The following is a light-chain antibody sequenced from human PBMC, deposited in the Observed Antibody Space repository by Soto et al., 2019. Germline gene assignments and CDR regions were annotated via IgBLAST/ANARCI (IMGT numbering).Light chain of an antibody. V-gene: IGKV1-5*01. CDR3: QQYNSYAWT. J-gene: IGKJ1*01. CDR1: QSISSW. CDR2: DAS. Sequence: DIQMTQSPSTLSASVGDRVTITCRASQSISSWLAWYQQKPGKAPKLLIYDASSLESGVPSRFCCSGSGTEFTLTISSLHPDDFATYYCQQYNSYAWTFGKGTKV.